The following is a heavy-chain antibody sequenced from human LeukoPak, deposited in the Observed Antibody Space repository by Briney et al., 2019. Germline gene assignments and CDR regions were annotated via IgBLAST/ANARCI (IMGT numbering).Heavy chain of an antibody. CDR2: ISAYNGNT. CDR1: GYTFTSYG. V-gene: IGHV1-18*01. D-gene: IGHD2-2*02. J-gene: IGHJ4*02. CDR3: AREPLHCNSTSCYSSLSHDY. Sequence: ASVKVSCKASGYTFTSYGISWVRQAPGQGLEWMGWISAYNGNTNYAQKLQGRVTMTTDTSTSTAYMELRSLRSDDTAVYYCAREPLHCNSTSCYSSLSHDYWGQGTLVTVSS.